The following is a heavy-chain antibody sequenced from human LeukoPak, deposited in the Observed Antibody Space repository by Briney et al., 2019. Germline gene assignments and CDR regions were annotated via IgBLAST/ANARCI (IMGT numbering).Heavy chain of an antibody. CDR1: GYTFTSYY. J-gene: IGHJ4*02. CDR2: INPSGGST. CDR3: AIVGATTSFDY. D-gene: IGHD1-26*01. V-gene: IGHV1-46*01. Sequence: ASVKVSCKASGYTFTSYYMPWVRQAPGQGLEWMGIINPSGGSTSYAQKFQGRVTMTRDTSTSTVYMELSSLRSEDTAVYYCAIVGATTSFDYWGQGTLVTVSS.